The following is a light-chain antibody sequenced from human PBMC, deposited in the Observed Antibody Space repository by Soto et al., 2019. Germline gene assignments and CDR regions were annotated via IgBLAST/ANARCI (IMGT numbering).Light chain of an antibody. J-gene: IGKJ1*01. V-gene: IGKV3-15*01. CDR2: GAS. CDR3: QQYNNWPPWT. Sequence: QSPITLSVSPGERATLSCRASQSVSSNLAWYQQKPGQAPRLLIYGASTRATGIPARFSGSGSGTEFTLTISSLQSEDFAVYYCQQYNNWPPWTFGQGTKVDIK. CDR1: QSVSSN.